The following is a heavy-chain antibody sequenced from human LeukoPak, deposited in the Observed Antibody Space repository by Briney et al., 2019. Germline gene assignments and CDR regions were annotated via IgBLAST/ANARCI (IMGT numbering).Heavy chain of an antibody. CDR3: ARDLGRDGYNYSFQH. J-gene: IGHJ1*01. Sequence: GGSLRLSCAASGFTFSSCSMNWVRQAPGKGLEWVSSISSSSSYIYYADSVKGRFTISRDNAKNSLYLQMNSLRAEDTAVYYCARDLGRDGYNYSFQHWGQGTLVTVSS. CDR2: ISSSSSYI. CDR1: GFTFSSCS. D-gene: IGHD5-24*01. V-gene: IGHV3-21*01.